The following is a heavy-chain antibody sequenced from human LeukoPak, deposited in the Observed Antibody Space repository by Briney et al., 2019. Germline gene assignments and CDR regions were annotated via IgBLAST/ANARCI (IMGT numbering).Heavy chain of an antibody. Sequence: GRSLRLSCAASGFTVSSNYMSWVRQAPGKGLEWVSVIYSGGSTYYADSVKGRFTISRDNSKNTLYLQMNSLRAEDTAVYYCARMNDYDGDFDYWGQGTLVTVSS. V-gene: IGHV3-53*01. D-gene: IGHD4-23*01. CDR2: IYSGGST. J-gene: IGHJ4*02. CDR1: GFTVSSNY. CDR3: ARMNDYDGDFDY.